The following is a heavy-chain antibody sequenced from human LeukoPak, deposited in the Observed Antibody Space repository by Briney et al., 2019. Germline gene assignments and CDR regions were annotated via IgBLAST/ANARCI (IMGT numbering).Heavy chain of an antibody. CDR3: AKDLSDPVKYSSSTSCKYYYYYYGMDV. CDR1: GFTFSSYG. CDR2: ISYDGSNK. J-gene: IGHJ6*02. D-gene: IGHD2-2*01. Sequence: PGGSLRLSCAASGFTFSSYGMRWVRQAAGKGLEWVAVISYDGSNKYYADSVKGRLTISRDNSKNTLYLQMNSLRAEDTAVYYCAKDLSDPVKYSSSTSCKYYYYYYGMDVWGQGTTVTVSS. V-gene: IGHV3-30*18.